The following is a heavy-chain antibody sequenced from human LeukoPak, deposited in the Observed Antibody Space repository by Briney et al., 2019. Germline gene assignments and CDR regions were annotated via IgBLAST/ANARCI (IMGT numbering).Heavy chain of an antibody. CDR1: GYTFSSYG. CDR3: ARDEAWGSPVDSGYNYGARYLDY. CDR2: ISAYNGNT. J-gene: IGHJ4*02. Sequence: GASVKVSCKSSGYTFSSYGISWARQAPGQGLEWMGWISAYNGNTNYAQKLQGRLTMTTDTSTSTAYMELRSLRSDDTAVYYCARDEAWGSPVDSGYNYGARYLDYWGQGTLVTVS. D-gene: IGHD5-18*01. V-gene: IGHV1-18*01.